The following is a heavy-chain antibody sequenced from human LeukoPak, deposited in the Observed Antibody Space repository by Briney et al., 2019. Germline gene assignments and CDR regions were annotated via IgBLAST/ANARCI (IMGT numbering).Heavy chain of an antibody. Sequence: GGSLRLSCAASGFTFSSYSMNWVRQATGKGLEWVSAIGTAGDTYYPGSVKGRFTISRENAKNSLYLQMNSLRAGDTAVYYCARGHYYGFGGEDMDVWGQGTTVTVSS. D-gene: IGHD3-10*01. CDR2: IGTAGDT. J-gene: IGHJ6*02. CDR1: GFTFSSYS. CDR3: ARGHYYGFGGEDMDV. V-gene: IGHV3-13*01.